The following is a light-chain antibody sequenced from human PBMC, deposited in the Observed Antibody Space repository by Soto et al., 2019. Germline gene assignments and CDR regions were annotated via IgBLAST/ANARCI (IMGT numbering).Light chain of an antibody. J-gene: IGLJ3*02. Sequence: QSALTQPASVSGSPGQSITISCTGTSNDIGANNYVSWYQQHPGKAPKLMIYDVTNRPSGVSDRFSGSKSGDTASLTISGVLPEDDADYYCSSYTVTNIGVFGGGTKLTVL. CDR2: DVT. CDR3: SSYTVTNIGV. CDR1: SNDIGANNY. V-gene: IGLV2-14*03.